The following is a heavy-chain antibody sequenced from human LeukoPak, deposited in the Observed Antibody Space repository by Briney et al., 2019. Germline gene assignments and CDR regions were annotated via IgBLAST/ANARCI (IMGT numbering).Heavy chain of an antibody. J-gene: IGHJ4*02. D-gene: IGHD6-19*01. CDR3: ARGEQWLVQPLDY. CDR2: IYYSGST. Sequence: SETLSLTCTVSGGSISSSSFYWGWIRQPPGKGLEWVGSIYYSGSTYYSPSFKSRVTISVDTSENQLSLKLSSVTAADTAVYYCARGEQWLVQPLDYWGQGTLVTVSS. CDR1: GGSISSSSFY. V-gene: IGHV4-39*01.